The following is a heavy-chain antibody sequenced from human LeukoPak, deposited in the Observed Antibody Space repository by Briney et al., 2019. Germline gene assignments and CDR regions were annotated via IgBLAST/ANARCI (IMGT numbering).Heavy chain of an antibody. CDR2: INHSGST. CDR1: GGSISSSSYY. Sequence: ETLSLTCTVSGGSISSSSYYWGWIRQPPGKGLEWIGEINHSGSTNYNPSLKSRVTISVDTSKNQFSLKLSSVTAADTAVYYCARPTTVTRFTLGYWGQGTLVTVSS. V-gene: IGHV4-39*07. J-gene: IGHJ4*02. D-gene: IGHD4-17*01. CDR3: ARPTTVTRFTLGY.